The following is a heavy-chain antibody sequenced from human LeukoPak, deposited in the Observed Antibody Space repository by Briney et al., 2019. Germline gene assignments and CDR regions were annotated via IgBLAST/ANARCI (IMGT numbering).Heavy chain of an antibody. CDR1: GFSFSSYA. J-gene: IGHJ1*01. Sequence: GGSLRLSCAASGFSFSSYAMSWVRQAPGRGLEWVSSISSSSSYIYYADSVRGRFTISRDNAKNSLYLQMNSLRAEDTAVYYCARGLPTAQHWGQGTLVTVSS. D-gene: IGHD3-16*01. CDR2: ISSSSSYI. CDR3: ARGLPTAQH. V-gene: IGHV3-21*01.